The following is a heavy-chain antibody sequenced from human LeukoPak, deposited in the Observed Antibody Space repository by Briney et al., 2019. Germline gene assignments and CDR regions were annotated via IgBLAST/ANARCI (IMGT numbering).Heavy chain of an antibody. D-gene: IGHD2-15*01. Sequence: GGSLRLSCAASGFTVSSNYMTWFRQAPGKGLECVSVIHSGGTTYYADSVKGRFTISRDNAKNSVYLQMNSLRAEDTALYHCARQTLYCSGGSCYSGAFDIWGQGTMVTVSS. CDR1: GFTVSSNY. V-gene: IGHV3-53*01. J-gene: IGHJ3*02. CDR2: IHSGGTT. CDR3: ARQTLYCSGGSCYSGAFDI.